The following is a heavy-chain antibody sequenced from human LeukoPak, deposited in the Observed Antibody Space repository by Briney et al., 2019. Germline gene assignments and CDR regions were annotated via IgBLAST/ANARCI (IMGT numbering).Heavy chain of an antibody. CDR1: GFTFSSYA. Sequence: GGSLRLSCAASGFTFSSYAMSWVRQAPGKGLEWASAISGSGGSTYYADSVKGRFTISRDNSKNTPYLQMNSLRAEDTAVYYCAKAHLEWLLGIGYWGQGTLVTVSS. CDR3: AKAHLEWLLGIGY. J-gene: IGHJ4*02. V-gene: IGHV3-23*01. D-gene: IGHD3-3*01. CDR2: ISGSGGST.